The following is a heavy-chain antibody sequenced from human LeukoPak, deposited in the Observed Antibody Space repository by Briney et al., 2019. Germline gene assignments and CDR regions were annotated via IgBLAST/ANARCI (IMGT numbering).Heavy chain of an antibody. V-gene: IGHV4-59*08. D-gene: IGHD1-1*01. Sequence: PSETLSLTCTVSGGSISGYYCSWIRQPPGKGLEWIGYIYYSGSTNYNASLKSRVIISVDTSKNQFSLKLSSVTAADTAVYYCARPGRGGAFDIWGQGTMVTVSS. CDR3: ARPGRGGAFDI. CDR2: IYYSGST. J-gene: IGHJ3*02. CDR1: GGSISGYY.